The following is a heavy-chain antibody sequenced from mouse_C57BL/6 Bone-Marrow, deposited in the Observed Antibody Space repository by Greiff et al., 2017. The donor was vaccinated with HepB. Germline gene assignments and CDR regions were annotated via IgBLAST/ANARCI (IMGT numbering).Heavy chain of an antibody. CDR1: GFNIKDYY. J-gene: IGHJ2*01. V-gene: IGHV14-2*01. D-gene: IGHD1-1*01. Sequence: VQLQQSGAELVKPGASVKVSCTASGFNIKDYYMHWVKQRTEQGLEWIGRIDPEDGETKYAPKFQGKATITADTSSNTAYLQLSSLTSEDTAVYYCAGPDCCGSRYEYYFDCWGQGTTLTVSS. CDR2: IDPEDGET. CDR3: AGPDCCGSRYEYYFDC.